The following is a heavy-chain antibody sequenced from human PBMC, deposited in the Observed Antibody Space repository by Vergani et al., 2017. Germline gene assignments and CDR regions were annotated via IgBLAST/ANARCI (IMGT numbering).Heavy chain of an antibody. V-gene: IGHV3-30*03. J-gene: IGHJ4*02. CDR1: GFTFSSYG. Sequence: QVQLVESGGGVVQPGRSLRLSCAASGFTFSSYGMHWVRQAPGKGLEWVAVISYDGSNKYYADSVKGRFTISRDNSKNTLYLQMNSLRAEDTAVYYCARSVFLNYWGQGTLVTVSS. D-gene: IGHD2-21*01. CDR3: ARSVFLNY. CDR2: ISYDGSNK.